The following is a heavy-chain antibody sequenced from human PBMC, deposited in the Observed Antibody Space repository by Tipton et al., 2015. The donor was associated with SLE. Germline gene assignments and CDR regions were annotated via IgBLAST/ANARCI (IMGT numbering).Heavy chain of an antibody. D-gene: IGHD2-15*01. CDR1: GFTVSSNY. CDR3: ARVGYCSGGSCLYWYFDL. Sequence: SLRLSCAASGFTVSSNYMSWVRRAPGKGLEWVSVIYSGGSTYYADSVKGRFTISRDNSKNTLYLQMNSLRAEDTAVYYCARVGYCSGGSCLYWYFDLWGRGTLVTVSS. J-gene: IGHJ2*01. CDR2: IYSGGST. V-gene: IGHV3-53*05.